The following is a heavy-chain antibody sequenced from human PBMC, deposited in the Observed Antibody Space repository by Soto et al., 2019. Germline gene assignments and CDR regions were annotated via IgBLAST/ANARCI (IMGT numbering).Heavy chain of an antibody. CDR1: GVPISGFY. Sequence: QVQLQESRPELVKPSETLSLTCTVSGVPISGFYWSWIRQPPGKGLEGMGYIYTSGNTNYSPSLISRAXXYXDXXENLDSLKLRFVAAADTAVYYCARAGSGGWKRIDNWGQGTLVAVSS. CDR2: IYTSGNT. V-gene: IGHV4-4*08. D-gene: IGHD6-19*01. J-gene: IGHJ4*02. CDR3: ARAGSGGWKRIDN.